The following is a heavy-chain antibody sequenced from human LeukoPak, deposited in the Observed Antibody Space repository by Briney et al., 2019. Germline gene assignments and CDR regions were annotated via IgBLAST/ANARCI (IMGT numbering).Heavy chain of an antibody. V-gene: IGHV3-7*01. CDR1: GFTFSNYW. J-gene: IGHJ4*02. CDR3: AREDDWNYEDY. CDR2: IKQDGSEK. Sequence: GGSLRLSYAASGFTFSNYWMSWVRQAPGKGLEWVANIKQDGSEKYYVNSVKGRFTISRDNAKNSLYLQMNSLRAEDTAIYYCAREDDWNYEDYWGQGTLVTVSS. D-gene: IGHD1-7*01.